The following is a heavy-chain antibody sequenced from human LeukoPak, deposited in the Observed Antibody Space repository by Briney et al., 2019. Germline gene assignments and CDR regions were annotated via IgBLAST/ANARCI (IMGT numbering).Heavy chain of an antibody. D-gene: IGHD6-19*01. Sequence: ASVKVSCKASGYTFTSYDINWVRQATGQGLEWMGWMNPNSGNTGYAQKFQGRVTMTRNTSISTAYMELTSLRSEDTAVYYCARAKQWLKAQDYWGQGTLVTVSS. V-gene: IGHV1-8*01. CDR2: MNPNSGNT. J-gene: IGHJ4*02. CDR1: GYTFTSYD. CDR3: ARAKQWLKAQDY.